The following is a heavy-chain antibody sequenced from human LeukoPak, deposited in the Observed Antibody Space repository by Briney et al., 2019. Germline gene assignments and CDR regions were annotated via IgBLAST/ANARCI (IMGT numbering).Heavy chain of an antibody. V-gene: IGHV4-39*01. J-gene: IGHJ4*02. Sequence: KPSETLSLTCTVSGGSISSSSHYWGWIRQPPGKGPEWIGSIYYSGSTYYNPSLKSRVTISVDTSKNQFSLKLSSVTATETAVYYCVRHKGGYSGYVDYWGQGTLVTVSS. D-gene: IGHD5-12*01. CDR2: IYYSGST. CDR3: VRHKGGYSGYVDY. CDR1: GGSISSSSHY.